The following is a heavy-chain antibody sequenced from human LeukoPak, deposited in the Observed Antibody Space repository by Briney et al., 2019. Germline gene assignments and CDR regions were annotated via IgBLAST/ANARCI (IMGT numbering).Heavy chain of an antibody. J-gene: IGHJ6*03. D-gene: IGHD4-23*01. CDR1: GFTFSSYS. CDR2: ISSSSSYI. V-gene: IGHV3-21*01. Sequence: GGSLRLSCAASGFTFSSYSMNWVRQAPGKGLEWVSSISSSSSYIYYADSVKGRFTISRDNAKNSLCLQMNSLRAEDTAVYYCARGGNSEGYYYYYMDVWGKGTTVTVSS. CDR3: ARGGNSEGYYYYYMDV.